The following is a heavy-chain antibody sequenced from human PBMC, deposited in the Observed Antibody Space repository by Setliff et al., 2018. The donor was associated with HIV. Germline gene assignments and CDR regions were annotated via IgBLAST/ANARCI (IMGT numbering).Heavy chain of an antibody. Sequence: SETLSLTCTVSGGSIISYYWSWIRQPPGKGLEWIAYIYYSGTTKYNPSLMGRLTMSVDSSKNQFSLSLSSVTAADTAVYYCARLPDINSWPFDYWARGTLVTVSS. CDR2: IYYSGTT. V-gene: IGHV4-59*01. J-gene: IGHJ4*02. D-gene: IGHD6-13*01. CDR1: GGSIISYY. CDR3: ARLPDINSWPFDY.